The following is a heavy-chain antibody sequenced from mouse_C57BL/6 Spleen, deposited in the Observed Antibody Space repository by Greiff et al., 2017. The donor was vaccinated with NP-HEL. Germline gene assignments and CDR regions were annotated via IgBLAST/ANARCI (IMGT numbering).Heavy chain of an antibody. CDR2: ISDGGSYT. V-gene: IGHV5-4*03. D-gene: IGHD3-2*02. CDR1: GFTFSSYA. J-gene: IGHJ4*01. CDR3: ASLDSSGYGGMLDY. Sequence: DVKLVESGGGLVKPGGSLKLSCAASGFTFSSYAMSWVRQTPEKRLEWVATISDGGSYTYYPDNVKGRFTISRDNAKNNLYLQRSHLKSEDTAMYYCASLDSSGYGGMLDYWGQGTSVTVSS.